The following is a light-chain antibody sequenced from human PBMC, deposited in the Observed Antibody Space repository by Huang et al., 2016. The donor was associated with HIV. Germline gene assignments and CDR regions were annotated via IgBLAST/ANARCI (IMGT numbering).Light chain of an antibody. V-gene: IGKV3-11*01. Sequence: EIVLTQSPVTLSLSPGDRATLSCRASQSIRNYLAWYQQRPGQAHRLLIYEASNSATGIPARFSGSGSGTDFTLTISSLEPEDFAVYYCQQRSNWFITFGQGTRLEIK. J-gene: IGKJ5*01. CDR3: QQRSNWFIT. CDR2: EAS. CDR1: QSIRNY.